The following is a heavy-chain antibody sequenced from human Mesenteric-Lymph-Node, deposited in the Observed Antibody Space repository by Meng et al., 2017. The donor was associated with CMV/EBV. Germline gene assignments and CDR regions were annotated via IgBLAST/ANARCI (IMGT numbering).Heavy chain of an antibody. V-gene: IGHV4-34*01. CDR3: ARIYSSSWYRPEYFQH. CDR2: IYYSGST. Sequence: GSLRLSCAVYGGSFSGYYWSWIRQPPGKGLEWIGSIYYSGSTYYNPSLKSRVTISVDTSKNQFSLKLSSVTAADTAVYYCARIYSSSWYRPEYFQHWGQGTLVTVSS. D-gene: IGHD6-13*01. CDR1: GGSFSGYY. J-gene: IGHJ1*01.